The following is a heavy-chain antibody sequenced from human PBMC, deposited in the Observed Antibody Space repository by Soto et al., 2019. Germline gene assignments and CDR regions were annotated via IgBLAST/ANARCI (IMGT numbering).Heavy chain of an antibody. V-gene: IGHV3-23*01. CDR3: AKEGYDSGWYWDS. CDR1: GLPFSAFA. Sequence: VQLLESGGGLEQPGGSLRLSWPASGLPFSAFALPGAPQAPGKWLEYVSSITSSGSEEFHAASVKGRFTRSRDNSKNMLYLQMNSLRAEDTAVYYCAKEGYDSGWYWDSWGQGALVTVSS. J-gene: IGHJ4*02. D-gene: IGHD6-19*01. CDR2: ITSSGSEE.